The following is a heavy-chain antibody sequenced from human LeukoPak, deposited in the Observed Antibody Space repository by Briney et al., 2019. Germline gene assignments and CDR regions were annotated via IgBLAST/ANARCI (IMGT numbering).Heavy chain of an antibody. D-gene: IGHD4-17*01. CDR3: ARGGNDYGDYFDY. Sequence: SETLSLTCAVSGDSISRSNWWSWVRQPPGKGLEWIGEIYHTGNTNNNPSLKSRLTISLDKSKKQFSLTLASVTAADTAVYFCARGGNDYGDYFDYWGQGTLVTVSS. V-gene: IGHV4-4*02. CDR1: GDSISRSNW. CDR2: IYHTGNT. J-gene: IGHJ4*02.